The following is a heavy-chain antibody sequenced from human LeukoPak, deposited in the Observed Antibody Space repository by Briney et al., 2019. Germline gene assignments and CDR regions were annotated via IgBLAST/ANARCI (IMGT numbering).Heavy chain of an antibody. Sequence: SETLSLTCAVYGGSFSGYYWSWIRQPPGKGLEWIGEINHSGSTNYNPSLKSRVTISVDTSKNQFSLKLSSVTAADTAVYYCARRQPSMRTSGGFVGHFEYWGQGILVIVSS. V-gene: IGHV4-34*01. CDR1: GGSFSGYY. CDR3: ARRQPSMRTSGGFVGHFEY. D-gene: IGHD3-16*02. J-gene: IGHJ4*02. CDR2: INHSGST.